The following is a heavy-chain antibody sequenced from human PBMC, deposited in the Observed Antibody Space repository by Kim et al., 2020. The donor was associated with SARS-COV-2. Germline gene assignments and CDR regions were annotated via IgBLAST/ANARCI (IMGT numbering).Heavy chain of an antibody. V-gene: IGHV4-59*01. CDR1: GDSINTYY. D-gene: IGHD6-19*01. CDR3: ARGHSSGRYNWFDP. Sequence: SETLSLTCSVSGDSINTYYWSWIRQPPGKGLEWIGYIYYSGSTNYNPSLKSRVTISIETSKNQFSLNLSSVTAADTAVYYCARGHSSGRYNWFDPWGQGTLVTVSS. J-gene: IGHJ5*02. CDR2: IYYSGST.